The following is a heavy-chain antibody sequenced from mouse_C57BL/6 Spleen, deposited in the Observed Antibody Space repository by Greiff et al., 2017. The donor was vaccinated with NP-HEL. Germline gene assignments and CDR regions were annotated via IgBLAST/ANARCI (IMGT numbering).Heavy chain of an antibody. CDR1: GFSFNTYA. J-gene: IGHJ4*01. CDR2: IRSKSNNYAT. Sequence: EVQGVESGGGLVQPKGSLKLSCAASGFSFNTYAMNWVRQAPGKGLEWVARIRSKSNNYATYYADSVKDRFTISRDDSESMLYLQMNNLKTEDTAMYYCVRHGGFYYAMDDWGQGTSVTVSS. V-gene: IGHV10-1*01. CDR3: VRHGGFYYAMDD.